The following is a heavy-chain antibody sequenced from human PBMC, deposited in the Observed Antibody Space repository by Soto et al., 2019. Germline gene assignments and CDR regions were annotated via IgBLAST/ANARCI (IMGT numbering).Heavy chain of an antibody. D-gene: IGHD2-2*02. V-gene: IGHV3-11*06. CDR3: ARVVPAAIGRVGYFDY. J-gene: IGHJ4*02. CDR1: GFTFSDYY. CDR2: ISSSSSYT. Sequence: GGSLRLSCAASGFTFSDYYMSWIRQAPGKGLEWVSYISSSSSYTNYADSVKGRFTISRDNAKNSLYLQMNSLRAEDTAVYYCARVVPAAIGRVGYFDYWGQGTLVTVSS.